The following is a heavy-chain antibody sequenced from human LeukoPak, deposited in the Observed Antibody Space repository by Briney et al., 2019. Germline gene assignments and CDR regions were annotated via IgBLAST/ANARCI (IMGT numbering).Heavy chain of an antibody. D-gene: IGHD4-23*01. V-gene: IGHV3-21*01. CDR2: ISSSSSYI. CDR1: GFTFSGYV. CDR3: ARDRYGGNGGFDY. Sequence: GGSLRLSCAASGFTFSGYVMTWVRQAPGKGLEWVSSISSSSSYIYYADSVKGRFTISRDNAKNSLYLQMNSLRAEDTAVYYCARDRYGGNGGFDYWGQGTLVTVSS. J-gene: IGHJ4*02.